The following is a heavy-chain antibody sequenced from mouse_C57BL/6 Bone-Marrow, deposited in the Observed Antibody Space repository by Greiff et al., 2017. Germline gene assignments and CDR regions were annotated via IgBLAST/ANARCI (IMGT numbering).Heavy chain of an antibody. CDR3: ARGYYGSSAWFAY. D-gene: IGHD1-1*01. Sequence: VQRVESGPELVKPGASVKISCKASGYTFTDYYINWVKQRPGQGLEWIGWIYPGSGNTKYNEKFKGKATLTVDTSSSTAYMQLSSLTSEDSAVYFCARGYYGSSAWFAYWGQGTLVTVSA. CDR2: IYPGSGNT. J-gene: IGHJ3*01. CDR1: GYTFTDYY. V-gene: IGHV1-84*01.